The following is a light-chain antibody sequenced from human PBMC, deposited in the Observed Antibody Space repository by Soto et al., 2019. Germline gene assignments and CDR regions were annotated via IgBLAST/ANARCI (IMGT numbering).Light chain of an antibody. CDR2: GAS. V-gene: IGKV3-15*01. CDR3: QHYSNWPPWT. CDR1: QSVGNN. J-gene: IGKJ1*01. Sequence: EIVMTQSPGTLSVSPGERATLSCRVSQSVGNNLAWYQQKAGQAPRLLIYGASTRATGIPVRFTGSGSGTEFTLTISSLQSEDFAVYYCQHYSNWPPWTFGRGTKVDIK.